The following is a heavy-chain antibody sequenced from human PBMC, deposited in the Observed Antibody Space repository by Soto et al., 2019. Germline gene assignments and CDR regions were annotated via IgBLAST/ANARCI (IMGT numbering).Heavy chain of an antibody. CDR2: VTRNGGSI. J-gene: IGHJ3*01. Sequence: GGSLRLSCSASGFALSRYAMHWVRQAPGKGLEYVSAVTRNGGSIYYADSVKGRFTISRDNSKNTLHLQMSRLRAEDTDIFYSGKGAVSSICRYYCSMDVWGQGTMVPVSS. D-gene: IGHD3-10*01. CDR1: GFALSRYA. CDR3: GKGAVSSICRYYCSMDV. V-gene: IGHV3-64D*06.